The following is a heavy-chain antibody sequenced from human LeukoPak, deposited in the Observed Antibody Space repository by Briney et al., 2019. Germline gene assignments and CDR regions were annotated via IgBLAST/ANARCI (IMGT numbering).Heavy chain of an antibody. V-gene: IGHV1-46*04. CDR1: GYTFIVYY. CDR3: ARHSGTGKSCHFDH. CDR2: INPRGGST. J-gene: IGHJ4*02. Sequence: ASVKVSCKASGYTFIVYYMQCVRQAPGQGLEWMGIINPRGGSTTYAQKLQGRVTITRDTSTITVYMELSSLRSEDTALYYCARHSGTGKSCHFDHWGRGTLVTVSS. D-gene: IGHD2-8*02.